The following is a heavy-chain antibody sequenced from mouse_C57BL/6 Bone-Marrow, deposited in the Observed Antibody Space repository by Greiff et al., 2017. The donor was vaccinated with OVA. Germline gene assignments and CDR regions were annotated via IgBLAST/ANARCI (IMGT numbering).Heavy chain of an antibody. Sequence: EVQLQQSGPVLVKPGASVKMSCKASGYTFTDYYMTWVKQSPGKSLEWIGVINPYNGGTSYNQQFKGQAPLPVAKSSRTAYLDLNRLPSEYAAGYYGARRGLLPRCDYWGQGTTLTVSA. CDR3: ARRGLLPRCDY. V-gene: IGHV1-19*01. J-gene: IGHJ2*01. D-gene: IGHD2-3*01. CDR2: INPYNGGT. CDR1: GYTFTDYY.